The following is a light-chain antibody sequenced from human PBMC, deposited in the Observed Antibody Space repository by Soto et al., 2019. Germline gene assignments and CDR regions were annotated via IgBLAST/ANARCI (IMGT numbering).Light chain of an antibody. CDR2: DNN. V-gene: IGLV1-51*01. Sequence: QSVLTQPPSVSAAPGQKVTISCSGSSSNIGNNYVSWYQQLPGTAPKLLIYDNNKRPSGIPDRFSGSKSGTSATLGITGLQTGDGADYYCGTWDSSLSARVFGTGTKLTVL. CDR1: SSNIGNNY. J-gene: IGLJ1*01. CDR3: GTWDSSLSARV.